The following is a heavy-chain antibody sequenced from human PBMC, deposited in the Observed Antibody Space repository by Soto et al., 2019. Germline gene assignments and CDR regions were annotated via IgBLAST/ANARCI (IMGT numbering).Heavy chain of an antibody. CDR3: AREGSSFLGHDYYYYYGMDV. V-gene: IGHV1-18*04. CDR2: ISAYNGNT. J-gene: IGHJ6*02. Sequence: QVQLVRSGAEVKKPGASVKVSCKASGYTFTSYGISWVRQAPGQGLEWMGWISAYNGNTNYAQKLQGRVTMTTDTSTSTAYMELRSLRSDDTAVYYCAREGSSFLGHDYYYYYGMDVWGQGTTVTVSS. CDR1: GYTFTSYG. D-gene: IGHD6-13*01.